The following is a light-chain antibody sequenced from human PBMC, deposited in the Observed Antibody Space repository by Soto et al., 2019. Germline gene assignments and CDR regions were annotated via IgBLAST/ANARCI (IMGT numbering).Light chain of an antibody. J-gene: IGLJ2*01. CDR2: QDS. V-gene: IGLV3-1*01. CDR3: QAWDSSTAQGV. Sequence: SSELTQPPSVSVSPGQTASITCSGAKLGDKYACWYQQKPGQSPVLVIYQDSKRPSGIPERFSGSNSGNTATLTISGTQAMDEADYYCQAWDSSTAQGVFGGGTKVTVL. CDR1: KLGDKY.